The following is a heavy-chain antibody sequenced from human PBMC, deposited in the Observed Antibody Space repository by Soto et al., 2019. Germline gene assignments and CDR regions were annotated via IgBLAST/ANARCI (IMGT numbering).Heavy chain of an antibody. D-gene: IGHD3-10*01. V-gene: IGHV1-3*01. J-gene: IGHJ6*02. Sequence: QVRLVQSGAEVKKPGASVKVSCKASGYTFTSYAMHWVRQAPGQRLEWMGWINAGNGNRKYSQKFQGRVTITRDTSASTAYMELSSLRSEDTAVYYCARDPSGYYGMDVWGQGTTVTVSS. CDR1: GYTFTSYA. CDR2: INAGNGNR. CDR3: ARDPSGYYGMDV.